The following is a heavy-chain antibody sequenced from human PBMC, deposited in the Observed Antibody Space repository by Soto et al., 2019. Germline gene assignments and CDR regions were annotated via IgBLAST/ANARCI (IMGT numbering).Heavy chain of an antibody. CDR1: GFTFSSYA. D-gene: IGHD3-3*01. CDR3: AKDPPSYRVVYPYY. J-gene: IGHJ4*02. CDR2: ISGSGGST. Sequence: GWSLRLSCAASGFTFSSYAMSWVRQAPGKGLEWVSAISGSGGSTYYADSVKGRFTISRDNSKNTLYLQMNSLRAEDTAVYYCAKDPPSYRVVYPYYWGQGLLVSVPP. V-gene: IGHV3-23*01.